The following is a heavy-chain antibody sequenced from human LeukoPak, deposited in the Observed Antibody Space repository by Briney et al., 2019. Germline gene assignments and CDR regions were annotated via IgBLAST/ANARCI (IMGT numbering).Heavy chain of an antibody. V-gene: IGHV3-23*01. CDR3: AKGDCSSTSCQGNY. CDR2: ISGGGGST. CDR1: GFTFSSYA. D-gene: IGHD2-2*01. J-gene: IGHJ4*02. Sequence: GGSLRLSCAASGFTFSSYAMSWVRQAPGKGLEWVSTISGGGGSTDHADSVKGRFTISRDNSKDTLYLQMNSLRAEDTAVYYCAKGDCSSTSCQGNYWGQGTLVTVSS.